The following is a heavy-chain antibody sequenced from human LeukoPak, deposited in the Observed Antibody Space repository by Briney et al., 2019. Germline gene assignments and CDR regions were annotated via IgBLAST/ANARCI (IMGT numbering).Heavy chain of an antibody. Sequence: SETLSLTCTVSGGSISSYYWSWIRQPAGKGLEWIGRIYTSGSTNYNPSLKSRVTMSVDTSKNQFSLKLSSVTAADMAVYYCAREPPLYSSGWYDYYYYMDVWGKGTTVTVSS. V-gene: IGHV4-4*07. J-gene: IGHJ6*03. CDR2: IYTSGST. D-gene: IGHD6-19*01. CDR1: GGSISSYY. CDR3: AREPPLYSSGWYDYYYYMDV.